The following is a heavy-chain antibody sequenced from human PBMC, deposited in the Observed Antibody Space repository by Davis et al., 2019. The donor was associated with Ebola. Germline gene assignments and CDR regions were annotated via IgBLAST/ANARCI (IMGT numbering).Heavy chain of an antibody. J-gene: IGHJ5*02. CDR2: IKQDGSEK. CDR1: GFTFSSYS. D-gene: IGHD3-3*01. V-gene: IGHV3-7*01. Sequence: GGSLRLSCAASGFTFSSYSMNWVRQAPGKGLEWVANIKQDGSEKYYVDSVKGRFTISRDNAKNSLYLQMNSLRAEDTAVYYCAREKGDDFWGNWFDPWGQGTLVTVSS. CDR3: AREKGDDFWGNWFDP.